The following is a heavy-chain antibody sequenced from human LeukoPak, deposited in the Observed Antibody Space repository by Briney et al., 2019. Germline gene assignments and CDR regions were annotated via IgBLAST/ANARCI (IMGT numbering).Heavy chain of an antibody. CDR3: ARDSKQWLVPPYYYGMDV. V-gene: IGHV3-30-3*01. D-gene: IGHD6-19*01. CDR1: GFTFSSYA. CDR2: ISYDGSNK. Sequence: PGGSLRLSCAASGFTFSSYAMHWVRQAPGKGLEWVAVISYDGSNKYYADSVKGRFTISRDNSKNTLYLQMNSLRAEDTAVYYCARDSKQWLVPPYYYGMDVWGQGTTVTVSS. J-gene: IGHJ6*02.